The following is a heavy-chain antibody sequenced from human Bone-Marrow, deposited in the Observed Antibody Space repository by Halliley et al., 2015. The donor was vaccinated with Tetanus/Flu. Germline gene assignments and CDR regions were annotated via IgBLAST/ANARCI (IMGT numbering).Heavy chain of an antibody. Sequence: TLSLTCTVSGVSISKTDYHWNWIRHHPQQGLEWLGYIYATGSTSYNPSLKSLITISVDTSKNQFSPTMTSVTAADTVIYYCARGRGSSFNWFDFWGQGTLVAVSS. CDR2: IYATGST. CDR1: GVSISKTDYH. J-gene: IGHJ5*01. V-gene: IGHV4-31*01. D-gene: IGHD1-26*01. CDR3: ARGRGSSFNWFDF.